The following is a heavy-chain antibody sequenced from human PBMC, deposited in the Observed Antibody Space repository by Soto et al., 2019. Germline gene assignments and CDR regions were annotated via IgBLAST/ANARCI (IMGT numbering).Heavy chain of an antibody. D-gene: IGHD3-10*01. Sequence: QVQLQESGPGLVKPSQTLSLTCTVSGGSISSGGYYWSWIRQHPGKGLEWIGYIYYSGSTYYNPSLKSRVTISVDTSKNQFSLKLSSVTAADTAVYYCVSYYGSAPRAYYFDYWGQGTLVTVSS. V-gene: IGHV4-31*03. J-gene: IGHJ4*02. CDR1: GGSISSGGYY. CDR2: IYYSGST. CDR3: VSYYGSAPRAYYFDY.